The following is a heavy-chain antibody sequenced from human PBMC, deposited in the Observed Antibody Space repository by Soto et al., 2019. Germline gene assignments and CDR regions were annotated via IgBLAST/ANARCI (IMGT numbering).Heavy chain of an antibody. D-gene: IGHD6-19*01. Sequence: SETLSLTCAVCGGSVRGYYWSWFRQPPGKGLEWIGEINHSGSTNYSPSLKSRVTISVDTSKNHFSLKLSSVTAAETAVYYCARVGEESSGSKVHFDYWGQGTLVTVSS. CDR3: ARVGEESSGSKVHFDY. CDR2: INHSGST. V-gene: IGHV4-34*01. J-gene: IGHJ4*02. CDR1: GGSVRGYY.